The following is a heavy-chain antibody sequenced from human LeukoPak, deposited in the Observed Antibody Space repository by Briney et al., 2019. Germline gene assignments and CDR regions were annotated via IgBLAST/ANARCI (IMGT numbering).Heavy chain of an antibody. CDR2: MYLSGTT. CDR1: GGSISSYY. CDR3: AGLVGRYSSGLYYYYFDY. Sequence: PSETLSLTCTVSGGSISSYYWSWIRQPPGKGLEWIGEMYLSGTTHSNPSVKSRVTISIDKSKNQFFLNLSSVTAADTAVYYCAGLVGRYSSGLYYYYFDYWGQGTLVTVSS. J-gene: IGHJ4*02. V-gene: IGHV4-59*12. D-gene: IGHD3-22*01.